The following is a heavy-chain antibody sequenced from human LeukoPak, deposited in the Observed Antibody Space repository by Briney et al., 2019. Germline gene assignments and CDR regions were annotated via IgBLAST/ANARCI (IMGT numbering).Heavy chain of an antibody. CDR3: ARDPDCRGGSCYSELDY. CDR2: IGGSGTRT. Sequence: GGSLRLSCSASGFTFTTYGMNWVRQAPGKGLEWVSGIGGSGTRTYYADSVKGRFTISRDNSKNTLYLQMNSLRDEDTAVYYCARDPDCRGGSCYSELDYWGQGSLVTVSS. CDR1: GFTFTTYG. V-gene: IGHV3-23*01. J-gene: IGHJ4*02. D-gene: IGHD2-15*01.